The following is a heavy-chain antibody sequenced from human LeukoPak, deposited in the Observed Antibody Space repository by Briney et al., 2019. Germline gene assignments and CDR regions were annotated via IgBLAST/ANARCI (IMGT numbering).Heavy chain of an antibody. CDR2: INAYNDNT. D-gene: IGHD2-2*01. Sequence: ASVKVSCKASGYTFTSYAMNWVRQAPGQGLEWMGWINAYNDNTNYAQKLRGRVTMTTDTSTSTAYMELRSLRSDDTAVYYCASRYCSSSTSCYAEDAFDIWGQGTMVTVSS. J-gene: IGHJ3*02. V-gene: IGHV1-18*01. CDR1: GYTFTSYA. CDR3: ASRYCSSSTSCYAEDAFDI.